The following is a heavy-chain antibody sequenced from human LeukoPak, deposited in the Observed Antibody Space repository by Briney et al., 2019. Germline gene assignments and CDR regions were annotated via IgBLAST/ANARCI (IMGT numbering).Heavy chain of an antibody. V-gene: IGHV1-2*02. CDR3: AVLPKRIVVVSDAFDI. J-gene: IGHJ3*02. CDR1: GYTFTGYY. Sequence: ASVKVSCKAFGYTFTGYYMHWVRQAPGQGLEWMGWINPNSGGTNYAQKFQGRVTMTRDTSISTAYMELSRLRSDNTAVYYCAVLPKRIVVVSDAFDIWGQGTMVTVSS. CDR2: INPNSGGT. D-gene: IGHD3-22*01.